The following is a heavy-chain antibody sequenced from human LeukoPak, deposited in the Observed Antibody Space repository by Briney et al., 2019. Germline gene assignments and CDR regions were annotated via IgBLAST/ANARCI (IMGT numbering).Heavy chain of an antibody. CDR2: ISSSSSYI. D-gene: IGHD6-13*01. CDR1: GFTFSSYS. J-gene: IGHJ4*02. V-gene: IGHV3-21*01. CDR3: ARDSSSWRIFDY. Sequence: GGSLRLSCAASGFTFSSYSMNWVRQAPGKGLEWVSSISSSSSYIYYADSVKGRFTISRDNAKNSLYLQMNSLRAEDTAVYYCARDSSSWRIFDYWGQGTLVTVS.